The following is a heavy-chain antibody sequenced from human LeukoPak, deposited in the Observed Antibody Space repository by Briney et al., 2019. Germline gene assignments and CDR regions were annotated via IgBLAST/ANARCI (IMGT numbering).Heavy chain of an antibody. Sequence: ASVKVSCKVSGYTLTELSMHWVRQAPGKGLEWMGGFDPEDGETIYAQKFQGRVTMTRDLSTSTVYMELSSLRSEDTAVYYCALNVGYSGSSFPDGGWGQGTLVTVSS. CDR3: ALNVGYSGSSFPDGG. J-gene: IGHJ4*02. D-gene: IGHD1-26*01. CDR1: GYTLTELS. V-gene: IGHV1-24*01. CDR2: FDPEDGET.